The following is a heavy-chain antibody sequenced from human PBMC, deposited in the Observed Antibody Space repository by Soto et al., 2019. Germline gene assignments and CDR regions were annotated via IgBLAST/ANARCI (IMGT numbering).Heavy chain of an antibody. D-gene: IGHD1-26*01. CDR2: IYHSGST. J-gene: IGHJ4*02. V-gene: IGHV4-4*02. CDR3: ASDASGSYHNRQVDY. CDR1: GGSISSSNW. Sequence: QVQLQESGPGLVKPSGTLSLTCAVSGGSISSSNWWSWVRQPPGKGLEWIGEIYHSGSTNYNPSLKSRVTLXXDXSXXQFSLKLSSVTAADTAVYYCASDASGSYHNRQVDYWGQGTLVTVSS.